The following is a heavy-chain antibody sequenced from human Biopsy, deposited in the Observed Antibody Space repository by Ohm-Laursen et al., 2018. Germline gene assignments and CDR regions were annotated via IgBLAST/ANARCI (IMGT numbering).Heavy chain of an antibody. V-gene: IGHV1-2*02. CDR2: INPHSGTT. CDR3: AKGQDLRGGAEYFQH. Sequence: SVKVSCKASGYTFTGQYLHWVRQVPGQGLEWMGWINPHSGTTKFAQDFQGRVTMTRDTSITTAHMESRRLRSDDTAVYYCAKGQDLRGGAEYFQHWGQGALVTVSS. J-gene: IGHJ1*01. CDR1: GYTFTGQY. D-gene: IGHD2-15*01.